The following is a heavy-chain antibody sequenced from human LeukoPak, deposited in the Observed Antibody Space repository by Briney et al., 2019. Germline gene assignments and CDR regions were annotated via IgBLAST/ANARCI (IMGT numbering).Heavy chain of an antibody. J-gene: IGHJ4*02. V-gene: IGHV3-74*01. CDR1: GHAFDYYW. CDR2: IHSDGGVT. CDR3: AKASWVSSTDAVR. D-gene: IGHD3-16*01. Sequence: PGGSLRLSCAASGHAFDYYWMNWVRQAPGKRLVWVSRIHSDGGVTRYADSVKGRFTLSSDSSRNTVYFQLNNLRVEDTAIYYCAKASWVSSTDAVRWGQGTLVTVSS.